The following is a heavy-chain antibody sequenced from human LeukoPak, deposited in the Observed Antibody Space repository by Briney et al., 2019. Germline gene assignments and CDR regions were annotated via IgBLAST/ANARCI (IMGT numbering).Heavy chain of an antibody. Sequence: GGSLRLSCAASGFTFDDYAMHWVRQAPGKGLEWVSGISWNSGSIGYADSVKGRFTISRDNAKNSLYLQMNSPRAEDMALYYCARGRDGYNGIGDYWGQGTLVTVSS. CDR1: GFTFDDYA. V-gene: IGHV3-9*03. CDR2: ISWNSGSI. D-gene: IGHD5-24*01. CDR3: ARGRDGYNGIGDY. J-gene: IGHJ4*02.